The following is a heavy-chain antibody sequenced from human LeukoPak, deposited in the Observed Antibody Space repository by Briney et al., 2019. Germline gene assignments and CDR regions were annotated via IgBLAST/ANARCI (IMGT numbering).Heavy chain of an antibody. CDR1: GFTFSDYS. V-gene: IGHV3-21*01. J-gene: IGHJ3*02. CDR3: ARLSYDSSGKVDAFDI. CDR2: CSSRSTYI. Sequence: GGSLRLSCAASGFTFSDYSMNWVRQAPGKGLEWVSSCSSRSTYIYYADSAKGRFTISRDNAKNSVYLQMSSLRAEDTAVYYCARLSYDSSGKVDAFDIWGQGTMVTVSS. D-gene: IGHD3-22*01.